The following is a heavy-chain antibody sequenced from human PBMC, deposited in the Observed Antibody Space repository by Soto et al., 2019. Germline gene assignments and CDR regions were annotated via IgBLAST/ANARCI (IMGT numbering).Heavy chain of an antibody. CDR2: INHSGST. V-gene: IGHV4-34*01. CDR1: GGSFSGYY. CDR3: ARGRAAGCSSTSCYGGTGYYYYMDV. Sequence: PSETLSLTCAVYGGSFSGYYWSWIRQPPGKGLEWIGEINHSGSTNYNPSLKSRVTISVDTSKNQFSLKLSSVTAADTAVYYCARGRAAGCSSTSCYGGTGYYYYMDVWGKGTTVTVSS. D-gene: IGHD2-2*01. J-gene: IGHJ6*03.